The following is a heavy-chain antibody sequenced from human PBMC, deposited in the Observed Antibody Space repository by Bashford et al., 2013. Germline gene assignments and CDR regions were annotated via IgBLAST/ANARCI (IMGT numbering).Heavy chain of an antibody. V-gene: IGHV3-23*01. D-gene: IGHD4-11*01. CDR2: ISVGGGAT. CDR3: AREPLYSKYYDYYGLDV. J-gene: IGHJ6*02. Sequence: GGSLRLSCEASGFTFSNYVLSWVRQAPGKGLEWISSISVGGGATFDADSVRGRFTISRDNSKNTLYLQIYSLTVEDTAVYFCAREPLYSKYYDYYGLDVWGQGTTVTVSS. CDR1: GFTFSNYV.